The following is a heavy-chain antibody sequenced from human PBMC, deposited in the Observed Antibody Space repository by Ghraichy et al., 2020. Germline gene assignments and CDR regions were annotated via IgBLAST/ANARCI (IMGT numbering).Heavy chain of an antibody. V-gene: IGHV3-64D*06. CDR1: GFTFSTYG. CDR2: ITSNGGST. Sequence: GSLRLSCSASGFTFSTYGMHWVRQAPGKELEYVSAITSNGGSTYYADSVKGRFTISRDNSKNTLYLQMSSLRAEDTAVYYCVTGRSNMDTTVGGWGQGTLVTVSS. CDR3: VTGRSNMDTTVGG. D-gene: IGHD1-1*01. J-gene: IGHJ4*02.